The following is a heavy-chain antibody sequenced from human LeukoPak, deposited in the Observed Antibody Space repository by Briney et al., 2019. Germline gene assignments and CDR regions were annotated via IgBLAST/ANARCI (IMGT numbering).Heavy chain of an antibody. D-gene: IGHD3-3*01. J-gene: IGHJ5*02. CDR3: ARGLTTIFGVVNWFDP. CDR1: GGSISSGSYY. Sequence: PSQTLSLTCTVSGGSISSGSYYWSWIRQPAGKGLEWIGRIYTSGSTNYNPSLKSRVTISVDTSKNQFSLKLSSVTAADTAVYYCARGLTTIFGVVNWFDPRGQGTLVTVSS. CDR2: IYTSGST. V-gene: IGHV4-61*02.